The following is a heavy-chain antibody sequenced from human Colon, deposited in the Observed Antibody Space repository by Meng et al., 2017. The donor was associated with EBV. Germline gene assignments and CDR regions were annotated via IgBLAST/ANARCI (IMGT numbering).Heavy chain of an antibody. CDR1: AGSINSVDYY. V-gene: IGHV4-30-4*01. CDR2: IYYTGST. Sequence: QVRLQVSGPGLVKPSQTLSLTCTVSAGSINSVDYYWSWIRQPPGKGLEWIGYIYYTGSTYYNPSLKSRVTISMDTSKNQFSLRLSSVTAADTAVYYCARNYYFDYWGQGTLVTVSS. CDR3: ARNYYFDY. J-gene: IGHJ4*02.